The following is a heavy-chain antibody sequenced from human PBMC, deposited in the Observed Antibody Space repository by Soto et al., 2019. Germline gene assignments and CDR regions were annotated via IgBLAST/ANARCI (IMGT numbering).Heavy chain of an antibody. J-gene: IGHJ2*01. V-gene: IGHV5-51*01. CDR1: GYSFTSYW. Sequence: GESLKISCKGSGYSFTSYWIGLVRQMPGKGLEWMGIIYPGDSATTYSPSFQGQVTISADKSISTAYLQWSSLKASATDMYSCARLVHTAMVTYFDLWGRGTLVTVSS. D-gene: IGHD5-18*01. CDR2: IYPGDSAT. CDR3: ARLVHTAMVTYFDL.